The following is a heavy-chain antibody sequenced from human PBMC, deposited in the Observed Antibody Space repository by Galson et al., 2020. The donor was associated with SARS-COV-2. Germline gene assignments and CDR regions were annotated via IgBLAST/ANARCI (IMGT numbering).Heavy chain of an antibody. J-gene: IGHJ4*02. Sequence: GESLKISRKGSGYSFPSFWIGWVRQMPGKELEWMGIIYPGDSDTRYSPSFQGQVTISADKSISTAYLQWSSLKASDTAMYYCARLEGGSTCLSDYWGQGTLVTVSS. V-gene: IGHV5-51*01. CDR3: ARLEGGSTCLSDY. CDR2: IYPGDSDT. D-gene: IGHD1-26*01. CDR1: GYSFPSFW.